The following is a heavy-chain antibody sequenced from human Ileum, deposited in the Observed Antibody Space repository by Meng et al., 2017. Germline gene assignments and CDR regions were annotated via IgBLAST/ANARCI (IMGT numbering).Heavy chain of an antibody. CDR1: SGSISSNTY. D-gene: IGHD4-23*01. Sequence: QVQLQGSGPGLVRPSGTPSLTCAVSSGSISSNTYWSWVRQPPGKGLEWIGQISHSGSAYYNPSLKSRVTMSVDKSKSQFSLMLTSVTAADTAIYYCARHGGYSQDFWGQGTLVTVSS. V-gene: IGHV4-4*02. J-gene: IGHJ4*02. CDR3: ARHGGYSQDF. CDR2: ISHSGSA.